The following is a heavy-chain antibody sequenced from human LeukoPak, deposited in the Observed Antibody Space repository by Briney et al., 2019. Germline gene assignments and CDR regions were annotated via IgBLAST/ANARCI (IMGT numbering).Heavy chain of an antibody. J-gene: IGHJ1*01. CDR3: VVGGAGGGYFPN. V-gene: IGHV3-7*01. Sequence: PGGSLRLSCAVSDFSFSLSTMGWVRQAAGKGLEWVAKMKEDGSDEKYVDSVKGRFTISRDNAKNSLYLQMNSLRHEDTAVYFCVVGGAGGGYFPNWGQGSLVIVSS. CDR1: DFSFSLST. CDR2: MKEDGSDE. D-gene: IGHD3-16*01.